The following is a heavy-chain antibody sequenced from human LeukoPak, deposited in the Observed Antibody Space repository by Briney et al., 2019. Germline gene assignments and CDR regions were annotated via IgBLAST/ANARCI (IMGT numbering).Heavy chain of an antibody. CDR1: GFTFSSYG. CDR3: ASFPNPMTTVIYYGMDV. J-gene: IGHJ6*02. V-gene: IGHV3-30*03. Sequence: GGSLRLSCAASGFTFSSYGMHWVRQAPGKGLEWVAVISYDGSNKYYADSVKGRFTISRDNAKNSLYLQMNSLRAEDTAVYYCASFPNPMTTVIYYGMDVWGQGTTVTVSS. D-gene: IGHD4-17*01. CDR2: ISYDGSNK.